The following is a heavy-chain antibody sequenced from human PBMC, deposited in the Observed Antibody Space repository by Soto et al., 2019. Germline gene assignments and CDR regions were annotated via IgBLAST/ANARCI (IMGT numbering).Heavy chain of an antibody. D-gene: IGHD5-12*01. J-gene: IGHJ4*02. CDR3: ARVVVATIMAAHSHYFDY. V-gene: IGHV4-59*01. Sequence: PSETLSLTCTVSGGSISSYYWSWIRQPPGKGLEWIGYIYYSGSTNYNPSLKSRVTISVDTSKNQFSLKLSSVTAADTAVYYCARVVVATIMAAHSHYFDYWGQGTLVTVS. CDR2: IYYSGST. CDR1: GGSISSYY.